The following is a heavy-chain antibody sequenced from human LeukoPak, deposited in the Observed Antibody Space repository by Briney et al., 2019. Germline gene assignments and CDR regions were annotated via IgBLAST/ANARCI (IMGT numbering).Heavy chain of an antibody. Sequence: GGSLRLSSAASGFTLSSYAMSWVRQAPGKGLEWVSAISGSGGSTYYADSVKGRFTISRDNSKNTLYLQMNSLRAEDTAVYYCARVESGSYSGAFDIWGQGTMVTVSS. D-gene: IGHD1-26*01. CDR3: ARVESGSYSGAFDI. J-gene: IGHJ3*02. V-gene: IGHV3-23*01. CDR1: GFTLSSYA. CDR2: ISGSGGST.